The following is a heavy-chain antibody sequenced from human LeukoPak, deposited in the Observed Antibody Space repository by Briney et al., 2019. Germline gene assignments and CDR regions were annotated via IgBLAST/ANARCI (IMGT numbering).Heavy chain of an antibody. CDR3: ARVGTAHNGYNWFDP. Sequence: PSQTLSLTCTVSGGSISSGGYYWSWIRQHPGKGLEWIVYIYYSGSTYYHPSLKSRVTISVDTSKNQFSPRLSSVTAADTAVYYCARVGTAHNGYNWFDPWGQETLVSVSS. J-gene: IGHJ5*02. D-gene: IGHD1-14*01. V-gene: IGHV4-31*03. CDR1: GGSISSGGYY. CDR2: IYYSGST.